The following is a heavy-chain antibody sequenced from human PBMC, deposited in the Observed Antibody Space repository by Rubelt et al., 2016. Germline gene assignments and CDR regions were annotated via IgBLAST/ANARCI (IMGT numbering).Heavy chain of an antibody. D-gene: IGHD3-3*01. V-gene: IGHV1-2*02. CDR1: GYTFTGYY. CDR3: ARMVNDFWSGYHNWFDP. Sequence: QVQLVQSGAEVKKPGASVKVSCKASGYTFTGYYMHWVRQAPGQGLEWMGWINPNSGGTNYAQKFQGRVTMTRNTSISTAYMELSSLRSEDTAVYYCARMVNDFWSGYHNWFDPWGQGTLVTVSS. CDR2: INPNSGGT. J-gene: IGHJ5*02.